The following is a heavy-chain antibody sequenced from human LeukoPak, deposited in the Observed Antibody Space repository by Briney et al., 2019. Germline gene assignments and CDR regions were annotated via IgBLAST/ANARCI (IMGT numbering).Heavy chain of an antibody. Sequence: GRSLRLSCVASGFTFSSYGMHWVRQAPGKGLEWVSYISSSSSYTNYADSVKGRFTISRDNAKNSLYLQMNSLRAEHTAVYYCARGESAAGPTNNWFDPWGQGTLVTVSS. CDR3: ARGESAAGPTNNWFDP. J-gene: IGHJ5*02. D-gene: IGHD6-13*01. V-gene: IGHV3-21*05. CDR2: ISSSSSYT. CDR1: GFTFSSYG.